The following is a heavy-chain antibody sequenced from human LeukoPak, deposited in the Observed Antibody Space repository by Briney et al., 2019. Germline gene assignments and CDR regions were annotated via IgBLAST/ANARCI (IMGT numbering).Heavy chain of an antibody. CDR2: IRTKTNRYIT. D-gene: IGHD1-26*01. Sequence: GGSLRLSCAASGFTFSDSAIHWVRQASGKGLEWLGRIRTKTNRYITAYAASLKGRFTISRDDSKDTLFLQMNSLRAEDTAVYYCAKPGGGTYFTYNSFDPWGQGTLVTVSS. CDR3: AKPGGGTYFTYNSFDP. J-gene: IGHJ5*02. V-gene: IGHV3-73*01. CDR1: GFTFSDSA.